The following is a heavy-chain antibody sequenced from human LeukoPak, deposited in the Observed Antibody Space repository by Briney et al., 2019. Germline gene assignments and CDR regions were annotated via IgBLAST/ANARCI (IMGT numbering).Heavy chain of an antibody. V-gene: IGHV1-8*01. D-gene: IGHD2-2*02. CDR1: GFTFTGYD. Sequence: ASVKVSCKASGFTFTGYDINWVRQASGQGLEWMGWMNPNNGNTRYAQKFQGRVTMTRDTSISTAYMELRGLRSEDTAVYYCVRDGEGAAISVNYWFDPWGQGTLVTVSS. CDR2: MNPNNGNT. J-gene: IGHJ5*02. CDR3: VRDGEGAAISVNYWFDP.